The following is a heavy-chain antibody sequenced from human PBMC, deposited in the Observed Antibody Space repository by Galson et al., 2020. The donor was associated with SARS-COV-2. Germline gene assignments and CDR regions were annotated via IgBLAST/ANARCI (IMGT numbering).Heavy chain of an antibody. CDR2: VFESGST. Sequence: SETLSLTCTVSGGSIGIFFWSWIRQSAGKGLEWIGRVFESGSTKYNPNLESPVTMSVDVSKNQFSLNIQPVTIADTAIYYCAGGGEQGTSWRTFDYWGQGILVTVSS. V-gene: IGHV4-4*07. J-gene: IGHJ4*02. CDR3: AGGGEQGTSWRTFDY. CDR1: GGSIGIFF. D-gene: IGHD3-16*01.